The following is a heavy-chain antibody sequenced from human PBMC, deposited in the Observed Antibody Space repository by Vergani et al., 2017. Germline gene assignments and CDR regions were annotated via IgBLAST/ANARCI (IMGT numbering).Heavy chain of an antibody. CDR3: ARGQVLLWFLAHGHCYMDV. CDR2: IIPIFGTA. D-gene: IGHD3-10*01. Sequence: QVQLVQSGAEVKKPGASVKVSCKASGGTFSSYAISWVRQAPGQGLEWMGGIIPIFGTANYAQKFQGRVTITADESTSTAYMELSSLRSEDTAVYYCARGQVLLWFLAHGHCYMDVWGKGTTVTVSS. CDR1: GGTFSSYA. V-gene: IGHV1-69*01. J-gene: IGHJ6*03.